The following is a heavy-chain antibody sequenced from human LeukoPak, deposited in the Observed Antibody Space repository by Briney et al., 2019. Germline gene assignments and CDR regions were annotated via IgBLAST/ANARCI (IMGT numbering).Heavy chain of an antibody. D-gene: IGHD2-2*01. Sequence: NPSETLSLTCTVSGGSISSGSYYWSWIRQPAGKGLEWIGRIYTSGSNNYNPSLKSRVTISVDTSKNQFSLKLSSVTAADTAVYYCARDSRHYYYYMDVWGKGTTVTVSS. CDR1: GGSISSGSYY. J-gene: IGHJ6*03. CDR3: ARDSRHYYYYMDV. V-gene: IGHV4-61*02. CDR2: IYTSGSN.